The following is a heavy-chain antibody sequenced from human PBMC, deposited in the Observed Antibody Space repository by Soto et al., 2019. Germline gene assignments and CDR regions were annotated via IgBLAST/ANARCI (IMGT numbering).Heavy chain of an antibody. J-gene: IGHJ6*02. D-gene: IGHD3-22*01. V-gene: IGHV4-31*03. CDR3: ARNIVLVGNPLYYYGMDV. Sequence: QVQLQESGPGLVKPSQTLSLTCTVSGGSISSSRYYWSWIRQLPGKGLEWIGYIYYSGATNYNPSLKGRVSLSVDISTNQFSLKLSSVTAADTAVYYCARNIVLVGNPLYYYGMDVWGQGTTVTVSS. CDR1: GGSISSSRYY. CDR2: IYYSGAT.